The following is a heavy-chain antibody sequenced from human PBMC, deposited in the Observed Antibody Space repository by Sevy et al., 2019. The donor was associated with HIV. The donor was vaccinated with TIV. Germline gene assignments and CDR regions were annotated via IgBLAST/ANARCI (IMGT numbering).Heavy chain of an antibody. CDR2: MWYDGNNK. CDR3: ARGPSLIVAGAAGYLDY. V-gene: IGHV3-33*01. D-gene: IGHD2-21*01. J-gene: IGHJ4*02. Sequence: GGSLRLSCTASGFTFSNFGIHWVRQAPGKGLQWVALMWYDGNNKYYADSVKGRFTISRDSSKNTVYLQMNNLRAEDTATYYCARGPSLIVAGAAGYLDYWGQGTLVTVSS. CDR1: GFTFSNFG.